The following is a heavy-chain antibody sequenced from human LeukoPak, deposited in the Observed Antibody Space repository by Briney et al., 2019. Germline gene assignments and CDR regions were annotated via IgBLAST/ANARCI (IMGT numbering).Heavy chain of an antibody. CDR3: ARSNCGYDSIPNYMDV. CDR2: IYYSGST. CDR1: GASISSGNSY. V-gene: IGHV4-30-4*08. D-gene: IGHD5-12*01. J-gene: IGHJ6*03. Sequence: SETLSLTXTVSGASISSGNSYWSWIRQPPGKGLEWIGYIYYSGSTYYNPSLKSRVTILVDTSKNQFSLKLSSVTAADTAVYYCARSNCGYDSIPNYMDVWGKGTTVTVSS.